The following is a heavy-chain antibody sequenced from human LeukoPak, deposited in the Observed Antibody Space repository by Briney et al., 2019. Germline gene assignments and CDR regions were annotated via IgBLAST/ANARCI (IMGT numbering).Heavy chain of an antibody. D-gene: IGHD3-22*01. Sequence: PGGSLRLSCAASGFTFSSYAMSWVRQAPGKGLEWVSAISGSGGSTYYADSVKGRFTISRDNSKNTLYLQMNSLRAEDTAVYYCARDRDSSGYYRSGFDYWGQGTLVTVSS. J-gene: IGHJ4*02. CDR3: ARDRDSSGYYRSGFDY. V-gene: IGHV3-23*01. CDR1: GFTFSSYA. CDR2: ISGSGGST.